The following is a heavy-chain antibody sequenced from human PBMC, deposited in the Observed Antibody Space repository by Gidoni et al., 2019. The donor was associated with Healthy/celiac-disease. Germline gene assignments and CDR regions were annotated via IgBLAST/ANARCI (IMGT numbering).Heavy chain of an antibody. CDR3: AKDRGNYYYDSGYLFDY. D-gene: IGHD3-22*01. Sequence: EVPLLASVGGLVQPGGSLRLSCASSGFTFSSYAMSWVRQAPGKGLEWVSAISGSGGRTYYADSVKGRFTISRDNSKNTLYLQMNSLRAEDTAVYYCAKDRGNYYYDSGYLFDYWGQGTLVTVSS. CDR2: ISGSGGRT. CDR1: GFTFSSYA. J-gene: IGHJ4*02. V-gene: IGHV3-23*01.